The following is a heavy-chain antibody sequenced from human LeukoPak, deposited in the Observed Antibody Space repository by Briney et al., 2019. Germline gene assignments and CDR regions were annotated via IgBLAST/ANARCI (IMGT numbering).Heavy chain of an antibody. J-gene: IGHJ4*02. D-gene: IGHD4/OR15-4a*01. CDR3: GSEPDYVDGED. CDR2: ITTGGPNT. CDR1: GFTFSSYT. Sequence: PGGSLRLSCTASGFTFSSYTMSGVRQAPGKGLKWVSTITTGGPNTYYADSVKGRFTVSRDDSKNTLYLQMNNLRAEDTAVYYCGSEPDYVDGEDWGQGTLVTVSS. V-gene: IGHV3-23*01.